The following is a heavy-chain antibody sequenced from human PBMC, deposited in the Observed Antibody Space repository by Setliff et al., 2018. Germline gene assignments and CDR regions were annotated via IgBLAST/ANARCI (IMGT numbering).Heavy chain of an antibody. V-gene: IGHV4-59*10. CDR3: ARVRNDYPYYIDS. Sequence: SETLSLTCAVSGGSISTYSWSWIRQAAGKGLEWIGRIYASGRTDYNPSLQSRVSISLDTSQSQFSLRLSSVTAADTALYFCARVRNDYPYYIDSWGQGTLVTVSS. CDR1: GGSISTYS. CDR2: IYASGRT. D-gene: IGHD4-17*01. J-gene: IGHJ4*02.